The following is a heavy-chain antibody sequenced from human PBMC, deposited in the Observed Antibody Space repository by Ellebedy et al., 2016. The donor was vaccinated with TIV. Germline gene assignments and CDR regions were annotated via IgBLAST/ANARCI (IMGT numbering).Heavy chain of an antibody. V-gene: IGHV1-3*01. CDR3: ARDSTIFGVVKGGNWFNP. Sequence: ASVKVSXXASGYTFTSYAMHWVRQAPGQRLEWMGWINAGNGNTKYSQKFQGRVTITRDTSASTAYMELSRLRSDDTAVYYCARDSTIFGVVKGGNWFNPWGQGTLVTVSS. D-gene: IGHD3-3*01. CDR1: GYTFTSYA. CDR2: INAGNGNT. J-gene: IGHJ5*02.